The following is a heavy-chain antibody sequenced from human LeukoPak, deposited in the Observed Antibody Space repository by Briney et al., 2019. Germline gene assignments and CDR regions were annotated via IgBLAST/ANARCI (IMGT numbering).Heavy chain of an antibody. V-gene: IGHV1-2*02. CDR1: GYTFTGYY. CDR2: INPNSGGT. D-gene: IGHD2-15*01. Sequence: ASVKVSCKASGYTFTGYYMHWVRQAPGQGLEWMGWINPNSGGTNYAQKLQGRVTMTTDTSTSTAYMELRSLRSDDTAVYYCARDKLSLGYCSGGSCHRPYNWFDPWGQGTLVTVSS. J-gene: IGHJ5*02. CDR3: ARDKLSLGYCSGGSCHRPYNWFDP.